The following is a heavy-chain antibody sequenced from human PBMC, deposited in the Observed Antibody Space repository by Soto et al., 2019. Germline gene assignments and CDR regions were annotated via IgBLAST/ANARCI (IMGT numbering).Heavy chain of an antibody. J-gene: IGHJ4*02. Sequence: EVQLVESGGGLVQPGGSLRLSCAASRFTFSSYWMSWVRQAPGKGLEWVGNAKPDGSETYYVDSVRGRFTISRDNAKNSLSLQMNRLRAAATAVYYCARDEYGSNSGSPSNYWGQGPLVSVSS. V-gene: IGHV3-7*04. CDR1: RFTFSSYW. CDR2: AKPDGSET. CDR3: ARDEYGSNSGSPSNY. D-gene: IGHD4-17*01.